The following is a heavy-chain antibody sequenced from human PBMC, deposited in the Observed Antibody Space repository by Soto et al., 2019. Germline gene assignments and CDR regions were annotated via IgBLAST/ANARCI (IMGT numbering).Heavy chain of an antibody. CDR2: IIPVFGKA. V-gene: IGHV1-69*15. CDR1: GGTFSNYA. Sequence: SVKVSCKASGGTFSNYAISWVRQAPGQGLEWMGSIIPVFGKANYAQKFQDRVTIIADEYAKTAYLEISSLRSEDTAVYYCARDPDSGVVTPVSSLKYWGQGTLVTVSS. J-gene: IGHJ4*02. CDR3: ARDPDSGVVTPVSSLKY. D-gene: IGHD2-21*02.